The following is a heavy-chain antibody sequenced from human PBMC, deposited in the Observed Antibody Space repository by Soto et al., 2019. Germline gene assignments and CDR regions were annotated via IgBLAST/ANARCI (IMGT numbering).Heavy chain of an antibody. CDR2: IYYSGST. J-gene: IGHJ3*02. D-gene: IGHD6-25*01. V-gene: IGHV4-61*01. Sequence: ASETLSLTCTVSGGSVSSGSYYWSWIRQPPGKGLEWIGYIYYSGSTNCNPSLKSRVTISVDTSKNQFSLKLSSVTAADTAVYYCTRVTLAGASTGHDAFDIGGQGTMVTVSS. CDR1: GGSVSSGSYY. CDR3: TRVTLAGASTGHDAFDI.